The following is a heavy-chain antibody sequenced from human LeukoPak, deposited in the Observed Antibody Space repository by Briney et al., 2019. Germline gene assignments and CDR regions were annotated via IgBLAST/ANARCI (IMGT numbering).Heavy chain of an antibody. J-gene: IGHJ4*02. V-gene: IGHV3-33*01. CDR2: IWYDGSNK. D-gene: IGHD3-10*01. Sequence: GGSLRLSCAASGFAFSSYGMHWVRQAPGKGLEWVAVIWYDGSNKYYADSVKGRFTISRDNSKNTLYLQMNSLRAEDTAVYYCARREMVRGANFDYWGQGTLATVSS. CDR3: ARREMVRGANFDY. CDR1: GFAFSSYG.